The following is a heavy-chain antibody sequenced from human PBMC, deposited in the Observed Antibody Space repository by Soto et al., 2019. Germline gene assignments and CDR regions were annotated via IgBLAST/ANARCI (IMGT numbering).Heavy chain of an antibody. Sequence: GGSLRLSCAASGFTFSDYYMSWIRQAPGKGLEWVSYISSSSSYTNYADPVKGRFTISRDNAKNSLYLQMNSLRAEDTAVCYCARLQSVPAAINWGQGTLVTVSS. D-gene: IGHD2-2*01. CDR2: ISSSSSYT. V-gene: IGHV3-11*03. J-gene: IGHJ4*02. CDR1: GFTFSDYY. CDR3: ARLQSVPAAIN.